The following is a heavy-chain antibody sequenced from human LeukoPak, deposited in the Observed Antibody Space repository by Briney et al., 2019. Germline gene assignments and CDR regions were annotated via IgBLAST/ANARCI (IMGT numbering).Heavy chain of an antibody. Sequence: SETLSLTCTVSGGSISSYYWSWIRQPAGKGLEWIGRIYTSGSTNYNPSLKSRVTMSVDTSKNQFSLKLSSVTAADTAVYYRARDYLPLYSSSWSPLWWFDLWGRGTLVTVSS. J-gene: IGHJ2*01. D-gene: IGHD6-13*01. V-gene: IGHV4-4*07. CDR1: GGSISSYY. CDR3: ARDYLPLYSSSWSPLWWFDL. CDR2: IYTSGST.